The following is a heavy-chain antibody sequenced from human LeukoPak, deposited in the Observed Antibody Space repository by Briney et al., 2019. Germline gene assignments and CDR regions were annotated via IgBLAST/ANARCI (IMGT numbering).Heavy chain of an antibody. V-gene: IGHV4-39*01. CDR3: ARYYYDSSGYHS. J-gene: IGHJ5*02. CDR2: IYYSGST. D-gene: IGHD3-22*01. Sequence: SETLSLTCTVSGGSISSSSYYWGWIRQPPGKGLEWIGSIYYSGSTYYNPSLKSRVTISVDTSKNQFSLKLSSVTAADTAVYYCARYYYDSSGYHSWGQGTLVTVSS. CDR1: GGSISSSSYY.